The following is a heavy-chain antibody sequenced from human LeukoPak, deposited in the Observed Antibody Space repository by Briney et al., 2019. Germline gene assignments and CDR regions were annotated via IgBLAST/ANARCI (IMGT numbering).Heavy chain of an antibody. V-gene: IGHV3-64D*06. Sequence: PSETLSLTCTVSGDSVSIYYWSWIRQPPGKGLEYVSGISSNGGSTNYADSVKGRFTISRDNSKNTLHLQMSSLRAEDTAVYYCVKGYCSSISCSLIDYGGQGTLVTVSS. CDR2: ISSNGGST. D-gene: IGHD2-2*01. CDR1: GDSVSIYY. CDR3: VKGYCSSISCSLIDY. J-gene: IGHJ4*02.